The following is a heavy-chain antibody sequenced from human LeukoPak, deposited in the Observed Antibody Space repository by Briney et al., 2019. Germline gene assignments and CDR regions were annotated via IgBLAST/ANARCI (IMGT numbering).Heavy chain of an antibody. J-gene: IGHJ4*02. CDR2: ISWNSGSI. V-gene: IGHV3-9*01. D-gene: IGHD6-13*01. CDR1: GFTFDDYA. Sequence: GSSLRLSCAASGFTFDDYAMHWVRQAPGKGLEWVSGISWNSGSIGYADSVKGRFTISRDNAKNSLYLQMNSLRAEDTALYYCAKDMYSSSWYYFDYWGQGTLVTVSS. CDR3: AKDMYSSSWYYFDY.